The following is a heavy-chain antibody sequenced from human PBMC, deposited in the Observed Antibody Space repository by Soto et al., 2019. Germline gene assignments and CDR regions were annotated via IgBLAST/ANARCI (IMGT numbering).Heavy chain of an antibody. Sequence: PSQTLSLTCTVACGTIRGRSCYWVWISQPPGKGLEWIGNIYHSGSTYYNPSLKSRVTISVDTSKNQFSLKLSSVTAADTAVYYCARDLGDYFDYWGQGTLVTVSS. CDR2: IYHSGST. V-gene: IGHV4-30-4*08. CDR3: ARDLGDYFDY. CDR1: CGTIRGRSCY. D-gene: IGHD3-16*01. J-gene: IGHJ4*02.